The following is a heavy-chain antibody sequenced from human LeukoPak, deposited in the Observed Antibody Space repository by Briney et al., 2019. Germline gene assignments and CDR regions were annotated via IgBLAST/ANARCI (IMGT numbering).Heavy chain of an antibody. J-gene: IGHJ4*02. CDR3: AKEAHLVVPSPFDY. CDR1: GFTFSSYG. Sequence: GGSLRLSCAASGFTFSSYGMHWVRQAPGKGLEWVAFIRYDGSNKYYADSVKGRFTISRDNSKNTLYLQMNSLRAEDTAVYYCAKEAHLVVPSPFDYWGQGTLVTVSS. CDR2: IRYDGSNK. V-gene: IGHV3-30*02. D-gene: IGHD2-2*01.